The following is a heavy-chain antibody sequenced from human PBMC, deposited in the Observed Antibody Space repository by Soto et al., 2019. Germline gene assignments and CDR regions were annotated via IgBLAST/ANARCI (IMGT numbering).Heavy chain of an antibody. V-gene: IGHV3-74*01. D-gene: IGHD2-15*01. CDR1: GFTVSSYW. CDR3: ARPLGWRDAFDI. Sequence: GGSLRLSCAASGFTVSSYWMHWVRQAPGKGLVWVSRINSDGSYTSYADSVKGRFTISRDNAKNSLYLQMNSLRAEDTAVYYCARPLGWRDAFDIWGQGTLVTVSS. CDR2: INSDGSYT. J-gene: IGHJ3*02.